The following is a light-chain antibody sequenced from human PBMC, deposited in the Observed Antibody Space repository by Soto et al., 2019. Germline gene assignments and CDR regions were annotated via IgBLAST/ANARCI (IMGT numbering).Light chain of an antibody. CDR3: QSYDSSLSGSV. CDR1: SSNIGAGYD. V-gene: IGLV1-40*01. J-gene: IGLJ2*01. Sequence: QSVLTQPPSVSGAPGQRVTISCTGSSSNIGAGYDVHWYQQLPGTAPKLFIYGNNNRPSGVPDRFSGFKSGTSASLAITGFQAEDEADYYCQSYDSSLSGSVFGGGTKLTVL. CDR2: GNN.